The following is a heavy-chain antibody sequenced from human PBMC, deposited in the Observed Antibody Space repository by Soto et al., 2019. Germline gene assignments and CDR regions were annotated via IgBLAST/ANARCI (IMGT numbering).Heavy chain of an antibody. CDR1: GGSISRGGYY. J-gene: IGHJ5*02. CDR2: IYNSGST. CDR3: ARDPAP. Sequence: QVQLQESGPGLVKASQTLSLTCTFSGGSISRGGYYWSWIRQHPGKGLEWIGYIYNSGSTYYNPALKSGVTISADTSKNQCSLKLSSVTAADTAVDYCARDPAPWGQGTLVTVSS. V-gene: IGHV4-31*03.